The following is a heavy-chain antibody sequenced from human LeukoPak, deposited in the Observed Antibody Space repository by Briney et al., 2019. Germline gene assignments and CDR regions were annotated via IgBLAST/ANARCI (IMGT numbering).Heavy chain of an antibody. V-gene: IGHV4-39*01. Sequence: SETLSLTCTVSRGSISSRSDYLWAWIRQPPGQGLEWIGSVYHSGGIYYNPSLKSRLTISVDTSKDHFSLNLASVTAADTAVYYCARQRAHGTWAFDYWGQGTLLTVSS. CDR2: VYHSGGI. CDR1: RGSISSRSDY. D-gene: IGHD1-26*01. CDR3: ARQRAHGTWAFDY. J-gene: IGHJ4*02.